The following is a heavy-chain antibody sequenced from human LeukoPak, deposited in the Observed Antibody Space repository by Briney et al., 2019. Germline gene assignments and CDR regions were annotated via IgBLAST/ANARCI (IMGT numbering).Heavy chain of an antibody. D-gene: IGHD2-2*01. J-gene: IGHJ4*02. V-gene: IGHV3-53*01. CDR1: GFAVSTYY. CDR2: IYSGGST. Sequence: GGSLRLPCAASGFAVSTYYMTWVRQAPGKGLECVSVIYSGGSTYYADSVKGRFTVSRDNSKNTLYLQMSSLRAEDTAMYYCARGLGYCTSTTCLLPFDYWGQGTLVTVSS. CDR3: ARGLGYCTSTTCLLPFDY.